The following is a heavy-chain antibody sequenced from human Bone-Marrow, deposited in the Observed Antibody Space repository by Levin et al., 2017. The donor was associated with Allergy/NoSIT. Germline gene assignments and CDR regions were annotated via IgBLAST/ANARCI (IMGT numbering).Heavy chain of an antibody. CDR1: GYSISSGYY. J-gene: IGHJ4*02. CDR2: IYHSGST. V-gene: IGHV4-38-2*01. D-gene: IGHD3-16*02. CDR3: ARGVGVTFGGVIENYFDY. Sequence: HSQTLSLTCAVSGYSISSGYYWGWIRQPPGKGLEWIGSIYHSGSTYYNPSLKSRVTISVDTSKNQFSLKLSSVTAADTAVYYCARGVGVTFGGVIENYFDYWGQGTLVTVSS.